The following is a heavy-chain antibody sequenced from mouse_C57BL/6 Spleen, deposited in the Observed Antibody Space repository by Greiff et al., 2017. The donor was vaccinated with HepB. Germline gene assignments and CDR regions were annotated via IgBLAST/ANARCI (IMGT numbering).Heavy chain of an antibody. V-gene: IGHV1-82*01. CDR3: ASYDYDDY. CDR1: GYAFSSSW. Sequence: QVQLQQSGPELVKPGASVKISCKASGYAFSSSWMNWVKQRPGKGLEWIGRIYPGDGDTNYNGKFKGKATLTADKSSSTPYMQLSSLTSEDSAVYFCASYDYDDYWGQGTTLTVSS. J-gene: IGHJ2*01. D-gene: IGHD2-4*01. CDR2: IYPGDGDT.